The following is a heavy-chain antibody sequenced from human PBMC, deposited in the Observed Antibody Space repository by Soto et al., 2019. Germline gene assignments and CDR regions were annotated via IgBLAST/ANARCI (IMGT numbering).Heavy chain of an antibody. CDR1: GFTFSDYG. Sequence: QVQRVESGGGVVQPGRSLRLSCAVSGFTFSDYGMHWVRQAPGKGLEWVAVMSYAGTYKYYADSVKGRFTISRGLSGNTLFLQRNSLRLEDTAVYFCAKEMYPRTVLDSSSPWGDYWGQGTLVTVSS. CDR2: MSYAGTYK. J-gene: IGHJ4*02. V-gene: IGHV3-30*18. D-gene: IGHD6-6*01. CDR3: AKEMYPRTVLDSSSPWGDY.